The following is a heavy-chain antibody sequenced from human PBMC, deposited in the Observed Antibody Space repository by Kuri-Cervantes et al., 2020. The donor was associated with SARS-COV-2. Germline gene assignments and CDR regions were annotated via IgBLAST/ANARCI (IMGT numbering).Heavy chain of an antibody. V-gene: IGHV3-33*01. CDR2: IWYDGSNK. Sequence: GESLKISCAASGFTFSSYGMHWVRQAPGKGLEWVAVIWYDGSNKYYADSVKGRFTISRDNSKNTLYLQMNSLRAEDTAVYYCARCSGITETDFYYYYGMDVWGQGTTVTVSS. D-gene: IGHD1-7*01. CDR3: ARCSGITETDFYYYYGMDV. CDR1: GFTFSSYG. J-gene: IGHJ6*02.